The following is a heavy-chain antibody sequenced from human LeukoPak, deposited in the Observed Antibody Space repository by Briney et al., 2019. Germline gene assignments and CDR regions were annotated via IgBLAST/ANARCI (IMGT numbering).Heavy chain of an antibody. D-gene: IGHD1-26*01. CDR3: ARLDSGSYYG. CDR2: IWYDGSNK. Sequence: PGGSLRLSCAASGFTFSNYAMSWVRQAPGKGLEWVAVIWYDGSNKYYADSVKGRFTISRDNSKNTLYLQMNSLRAEDTAVYYCARLDSGSYYGWGQGTLVTVSS. J-gene: IGHJ4*02. CDR1: GFTFSNYA. V-gene: IGHV3-33*08.